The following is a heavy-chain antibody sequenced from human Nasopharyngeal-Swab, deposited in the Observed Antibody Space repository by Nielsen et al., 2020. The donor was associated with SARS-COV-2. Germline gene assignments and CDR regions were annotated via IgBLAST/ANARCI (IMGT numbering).Heavy chain of an antibody. CDR1: GFTFSSYA. CDR2: IYTSGST. V-gene: IGHV4-4*07. CDR3: AREVTIFGVVIPRNWFDP. J-gene: IGHJ5*02. D-gene: IGHD3-3*01. Sequence: ESLKISCAASGFTFSSYAMSWIRQPAGKGLEWIGRIYTSGSTNYNPSLKSRVTMSVDTSKNQFSLKLSSVTAADTAVYYCAREVTIFGVVIPRNWFDPWGQGTLVTVSS.